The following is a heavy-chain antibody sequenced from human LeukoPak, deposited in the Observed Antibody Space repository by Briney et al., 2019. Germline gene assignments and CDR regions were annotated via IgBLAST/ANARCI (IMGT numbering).Heavy chain of an antibody. J-gene: IGHJ6*03. CDR1: GYTFNLYG. CDR2: TRGFKGHT. V-gene: IGHV1-18*01. Sequence: ASVKVSCTASGYTFNLYGVNWVRQAPGQGLEWWGWTRGFKGHTKHAQNLQDRVTMTTDTSTSTAYMELRSLRSDDTAVYYCARAWLRRKFYYYMDVWGKGTTVTVSS. CDR3: ARAWLRRKFYYYMDV. D-gene: IGHD5-12*01.